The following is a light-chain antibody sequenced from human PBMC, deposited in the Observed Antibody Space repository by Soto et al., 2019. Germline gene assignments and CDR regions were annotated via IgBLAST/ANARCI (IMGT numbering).Light chain of an antibody. V-gene: IGKV3-15*01. Sequence: EIVMTQSPDTLPVSPGERATLSCRASQSVSYNLAWYQQKPGQAPRLLIYGASTRATVIPARFSGSGSGTEFTLTISSLQSEDFAVYYCQQYNNWPWTFGQGTKVEIK. J-gene: IGKJ1*01. CDR3: QQYNNWPWT. CDR1: QSVSYN. CDR2: GAS.